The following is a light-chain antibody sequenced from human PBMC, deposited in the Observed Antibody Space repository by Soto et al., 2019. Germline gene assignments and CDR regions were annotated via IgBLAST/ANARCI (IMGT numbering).Light chain of an antibody. CDR2: DAS. CDR1: QSVRSS. CDR3: QQYSSSPRT. J-gene: IGKJ5*01. V-gene: IGKV3-11*01. Sequence: IVLTQSPATLSLSPGERATLSCMASQSVRSSLAWYQQQPGQAPRLLIYDASNRATGIPGRFSGSGSGTDFSLTISRLEPEDFAVYHCQQYSSSPRTFGQGTRLEIK.